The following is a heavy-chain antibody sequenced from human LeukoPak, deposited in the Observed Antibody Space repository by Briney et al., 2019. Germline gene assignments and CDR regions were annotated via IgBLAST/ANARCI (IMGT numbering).Heavy chain of an antibody. D-gene: IGHD2-2*03. CDR1: NGSMTSDSYY. J-gene: IGHJ5*02. CDR3: ARLWIVAAWFDA. V-gene: IGHV4-39*02. CDR2: IFYSGKT. Sequence: PSETLSLTCTVSNGSMTSDSYYWAWVRHPPGRGLEWIGTIFYSGKTYYSASLKSRVTVSLDTSKKNFSLRLSSVTAADTAVYYCARLWIVAAWFDAWGQGALVTVSS.